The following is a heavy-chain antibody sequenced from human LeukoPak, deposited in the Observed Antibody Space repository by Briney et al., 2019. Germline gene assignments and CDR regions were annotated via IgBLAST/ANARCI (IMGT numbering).Heavy chain of an antibody. CDR2: ISGSGGIT. J-gene: IGHJ4*02. CDR3: AKGYDSSGYYYYFDC. Sequence: GGSLRLSCAASGFIFSDTAMSWVRWAPGKGLEWVSGISGSGGITYYADSVKGRFTISRDNSKNTLYLQMNSLRAEDTAVYYCAKGYDSSGYYYYFDCWGQGTLVTVSS. D-gene: IGHD3-22*01. CDR1: GFIFSDTA. V-gene: IGHV3-23*01.